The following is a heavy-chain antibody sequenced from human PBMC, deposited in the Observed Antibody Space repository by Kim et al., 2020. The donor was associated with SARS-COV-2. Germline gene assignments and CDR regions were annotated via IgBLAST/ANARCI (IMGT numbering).Heavy chain of an antibody. V-gene: IGHV3-11*01. Sequence: GGSLRLSCVASKFAFSDYYMTCVRQAPGKGLECVAHISSSGDTVYYADSVRGRFTVSRDNAKKTLYLQMNSLRVDDTAVYYCASGEWELPDYWGQGTLVTVSS. J-gene: IGHJ4*02. CDR3: ASGEWELPDY. CDR1: KFAFSDYY. CDR2: ISSSGDTV. D-gene: IGHD1-26*01.